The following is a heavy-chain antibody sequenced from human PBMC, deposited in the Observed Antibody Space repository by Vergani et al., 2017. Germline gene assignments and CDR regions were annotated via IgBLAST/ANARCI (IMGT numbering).Heavy chain of an antibody. CDR3: AKDVRGGGTAFDI. V-gene: IGHV3-64D*06. CDR1: GFTFSSYA. J-gene: IGHJ3*02. D-gene: IGHD2-15*01. Sequence: EVQLVESGGGLVQPGGSLRLSCSASGFTFSSYAMHWVRQAPGKGLEYVSAISSNGGSTYYADSVKGRFTISRDNSKNTLYLQMSSLRAEDTAVYYCAKDVRGGGTAFDIWGQGTMVTVSS. CDR2: ISSNGGST.